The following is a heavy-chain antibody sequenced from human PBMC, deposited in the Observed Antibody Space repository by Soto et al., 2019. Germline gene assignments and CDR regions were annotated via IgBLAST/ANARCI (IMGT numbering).Heavy chain of an antibody. Sequence: GASVKVSCKASGYTFTSYYINWVRQATGQGLEWMGWMNPNSGNTGYAQKFQGRVTMTRNTSISTAYMELSSLRSEDTAVYYCVWGVGDSSSYFDYWGQGTLVTVSS. CDR2: MNPNSGNT. CDR1: GYTFTSYY. V-gene: IGHV1-8*01. D-gene: IGHD6-6*01. J-gene: IGHJ4*02. CDR3: VWGVGDSSSYFDY.